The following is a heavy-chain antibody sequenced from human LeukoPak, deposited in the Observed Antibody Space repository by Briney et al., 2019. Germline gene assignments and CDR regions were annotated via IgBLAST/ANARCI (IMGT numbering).Heavy chain of an antibody. J-gene: IGHJ6*02. D-gene: IGHD6-13*01. V-gene: IGHV4-39*07. Sequence: PSETLSLTCAVSGGSISSRDYYWGWIRQPPGKGLEWIGSFYNTGNTYYNPSLNSRVTISLDTSKSQFSLTLTSVTAADTAVYYCARGLRYSSSWAWDYGMDVWGQGTTVTVSS. CDR2: FYNTGNT. CDR1: GGSISSRDYY. CDR3: ARGLRYSSSWAWDYGMDV.